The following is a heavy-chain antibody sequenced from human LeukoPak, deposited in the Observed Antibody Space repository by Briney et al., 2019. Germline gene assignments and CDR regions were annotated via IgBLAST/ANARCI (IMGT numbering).Heavy chain of an antibody. Sequence: PSQTLSLTCAISGDSVSSNSAAWNWIRQSPSRRLEWLGRTYYRSKWSNDYAVSVKSRITINPDTSQNQFPLQLNSLTPEDTAVYYCARAPIGGWYFDLWGRGTLVTVSS. D-gene: IGHD2-15*01. J-gene: IGHJ2*01. CDR1: GDSVSSNSAA. CDR3: ARAPIGGWYFDL. V-gene: IGHV6-1*01. CDR2: TYYRSKWSN.